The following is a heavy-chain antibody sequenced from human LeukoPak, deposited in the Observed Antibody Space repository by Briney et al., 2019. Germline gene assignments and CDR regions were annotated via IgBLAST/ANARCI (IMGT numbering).Heavy chain of an antibody. CDR3: ARVAGYSSGWYSESLDY. Sequence: ASVKVSCKASGYTFTGYYMHWVRQAPGQGLEWMGWINPNSGGTNYAQKFQGRVTMARDTSISTAYMELSRLRSDDTAVYYCARVAGYSSGWYSESLDYWGQGTLVTVSS. CDR1: GYTFTGYY. J-gene: IGHJ4*02. D-gene: IGHD6-19*01. CDR2: INPNSGGT. V-gene: IGHV1-2*02.